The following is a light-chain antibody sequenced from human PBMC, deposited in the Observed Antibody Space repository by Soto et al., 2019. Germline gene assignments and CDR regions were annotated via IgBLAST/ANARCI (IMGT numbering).Light chain of an antibody. J-gene: IGKJ1*01. V-gene: IGKV3-20*01. CDR3: QQYGSSPGT. CDR1: QSVNTNY. Sequence: EIVLTQSPGTLSLSPGERATLSCRASQSVNTNYLAWYQQRPGQTPRLLIYAASSRATGIPDRFSGSGSGTDFTLTISRVEPQDIAVYFCQQYGSSPGTFGQGTKVDIK. CDR2: AAS.